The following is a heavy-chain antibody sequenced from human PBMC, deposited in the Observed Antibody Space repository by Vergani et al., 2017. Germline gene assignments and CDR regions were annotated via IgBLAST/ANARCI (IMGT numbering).Heavy chain of an antibody. V-gene: IGHV3-23*04. CDR3: AKTAMENYYYYGMDV. J-gene: IGHJ6*02. CDR1: GFTFSSYA. CDR2: IRGSGGST. Sequence: EVQLVESGGGLVQPGGSLRLSCAASGFTFSSYAMRWVRQAPGKGLEWVSAIRGSGGSTYYADSVKGRFTISRANSKNTLYLQMNSLRAEDTAVYYCAKTAMENYYYYGMDVWGQGTTVTVSS. D-gene: IGHD5-18*01.